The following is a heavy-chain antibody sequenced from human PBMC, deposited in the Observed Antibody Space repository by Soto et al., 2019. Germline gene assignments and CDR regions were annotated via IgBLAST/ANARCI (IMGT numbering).Heavy chain of an antibody. D-gene: IGHD6-13*01. V-gene: IGHV3-23*01. CDR3: AYSSTPFDS. Sequence: EVQLLESGGGLVQPGGSLRLSCAASGFTFSSYAMSWVRQAPGKGLEWVSAISGSGGSTYYADSVKGRFTISRDNSQNPLYLQMNGLRAEDTAVYYCAYSSTPFDSWGQGTLVTVSS. CDR1: GFTFSSYA. J-gene: IGHJ4*02. CDR2: ISGSGGST.